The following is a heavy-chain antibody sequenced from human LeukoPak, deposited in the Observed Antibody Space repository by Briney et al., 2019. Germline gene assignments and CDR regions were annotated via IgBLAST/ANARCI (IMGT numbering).Heavy chain of an antibody. CDR3: AKSRLIGSSWYFDY. Sequence: GGSLRLSCAASGFTFSSYAMSWVRQAPGKGLEWVSGISWNSGSIGYADSVKGRFTISRDNAKNSLYLQMNGLRAEDTALYYCAKSRLIGSSWYFDYWGQGTLVTVSS. V-gene: IGHV3-9*01. CDR2: ISWNSGSI. J-gene: IGHJ4*02. CDR1: GFTFSSYA. D-gene: IGHD6-13*01.